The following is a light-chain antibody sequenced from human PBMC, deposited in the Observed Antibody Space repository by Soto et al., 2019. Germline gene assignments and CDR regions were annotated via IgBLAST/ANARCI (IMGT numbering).Light chain of an antibody. Sequence: QSVLTQPPSASGTPGQRVTISCSGGSSNIGSHTVNWYQHLPGTAPKLLIYSNNQRPSGVPDLFSGSVSGTSASLAISGLQSEDEADYYCAAWHDSLNGPVFGGGTKLTVL. CDR1: SSNIGSHT. CDR2: SNN. CDR3: AAWHDSLNGPV. J-gene: IGLJ2*01. V-gene: IGLV1-44*01.